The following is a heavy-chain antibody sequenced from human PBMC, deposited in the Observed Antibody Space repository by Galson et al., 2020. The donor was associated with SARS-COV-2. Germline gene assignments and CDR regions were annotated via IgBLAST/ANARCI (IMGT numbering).Heavy chain of an antibody. Sequence: ASETLSLTCTISGGSITAYYWSWIRQPTGKGLEWVGYVSDSGIPNYNPSLKSRVTISLDTSKNQFSLKLTSVTAADTAVYYCARRLYFYDSRGPHDAFDIWGHGTMVTVSS. CDR1: GGSITAYY. CDR2: VSDSGIP. J-gene: IGHJ3*02. V-gene: IGHV4-59*08. CDR3: ARRLYFYDSRGPHDAFDI. D-gene: IGHD3-22*01.